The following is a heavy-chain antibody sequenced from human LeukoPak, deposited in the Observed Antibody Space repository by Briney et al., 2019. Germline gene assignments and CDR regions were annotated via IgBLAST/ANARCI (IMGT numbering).Heavy chain of an antibody. CDR2: ISYDGSNK. D-gene: IGHD5-18*01. J-gene: IGHJ4*02. CDR3: ASYDVDTAMVTGY. Sequence: GGSLRLSCAASGFTFSSYAMHWVRQAPGKGREWVAVISYDGSNKYYADSVKGRFTISRDNSKNTLYLQMNSLRAEATAVYYCASYDVDTAMVTGYWGQGTLVTVSS. V-gene: IGHV3-30-3*01. CDR1: GFTFSSYA.